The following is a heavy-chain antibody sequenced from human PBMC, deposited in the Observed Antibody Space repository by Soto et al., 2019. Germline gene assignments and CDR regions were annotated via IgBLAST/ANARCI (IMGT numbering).Heavy chain of an antibody. CDR2: MDYSGCT. D-gene: IGHD3-3*01. CDR3: ARGTFGVVKD. J-gene: IGHJ4*02. V-gene: IGHV4-59*01. Sequence: QVQLQESGPGLVKPSETLSLTCTVSGGSISSYYWSWIRQSPGKGLEWIGYMDYSGCTNYHPAPKSRVTLSIDTSRNQFSLKLSSVTAADTAVYYCARGTFGVVKDWGQGTLVTVSS. CDR1: GGSISSYY.